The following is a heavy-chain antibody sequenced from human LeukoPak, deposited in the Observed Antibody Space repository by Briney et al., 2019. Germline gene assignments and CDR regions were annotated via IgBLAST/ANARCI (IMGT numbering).Heavy chain of an antibody. Sequence: SETLSLTCTVSGGSFSSSSYYWGWIRQPPGKGLEWIGSFYYSGSSYYNPSLKSRVTISVDTSKNQFSLKLSSVTAADTAIYYCARIDGGHHLSPFDYWGQGTLVTVSS. J-gene: IGHJ4*02. CDR1: GGSFSSSSYY. V-gene: IGHV4-39*01. CDR3: ARIDGGHHLSPFDY. D-gene: IGHD4-23*01. CDR2: FYYSGSS.